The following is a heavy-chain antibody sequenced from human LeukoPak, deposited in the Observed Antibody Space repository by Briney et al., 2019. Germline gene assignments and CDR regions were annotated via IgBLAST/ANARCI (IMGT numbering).Heavy chain of an antibody. V-gene: IGHV4-59*01. CDR2: IYYSGST. J-gene: IGHJ6*02. Sequence: SETLSLTCTVSGGSISSYYWSWIRQPPGKGLEWIGYIYYSGSTNYNPSLKSRVTISVDTSKNQFSLKLSSVTAADTAVYYCARRGGYSYGLFNYYYGMDVWGQGTTVTVSS. CDR1: GGSISSYY. CDR3: ARRGGYSYGLFNYYYGMDV. D-gene: IGHD5-18*01.